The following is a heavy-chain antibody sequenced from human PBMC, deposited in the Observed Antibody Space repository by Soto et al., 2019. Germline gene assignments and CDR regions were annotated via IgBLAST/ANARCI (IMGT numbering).Heavy chain of an antibody. CDR1: GYTFRSYG. D-gene: IGHD3-16*01. V-gene: IGHV1-18*04. J-gene: IGHJ4*02. Sequence: QIQLVQSGGEVKKPGASVKVSCKASGYTFRSYGISWVRQAPGLGLEWVGWISAYNGDTHYAPKFQDRITLTTETSPDTAYMELRSLRLDDTSVYYCARDWSRYYDYSGLIWFYWGQGSLVTVSS. CDR2: ISAYNGDT. CDR3: ARDWSRYYDYSGLIWFY.